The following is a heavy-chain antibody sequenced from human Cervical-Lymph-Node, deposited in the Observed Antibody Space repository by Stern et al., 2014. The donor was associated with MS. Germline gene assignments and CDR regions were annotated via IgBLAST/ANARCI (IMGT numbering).Heavy chain of an antibody. V-gene: IGHV5-51*01. CDR1: GYIFTNYW. CDR3: ARGNISLVREDYFNY. Sequence: VQLVQSGAEVKKPGESLKISCKGSGYIFTNYWIGWVRQMPGKGLEWMGIIYPGDSDTRYSPSFQGQVTISADKSISTAYLQWNSLRASDTAMYYCARGNISLVREDYFNYWCRGTLVTVSS. J-gene: IGHJ4*02. CDR2: IYPGDSDT. D-gene: IGHD2/OR15-2a*01.